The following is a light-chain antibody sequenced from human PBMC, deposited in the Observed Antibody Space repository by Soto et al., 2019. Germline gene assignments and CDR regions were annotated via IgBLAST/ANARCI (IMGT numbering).Light chain of an antibody. V-gene: IGLV6-57*02. Sequence: NFMLTQPHSVSESPGKTVTISCTGSRGNIASNYVYWYQQRPGSAPTTVIYEDNQRPSGVPDRFSGSVDSSSNSASLTISGLKTEDEADYYCQSFDNNNFWVFGGGTKLTVL. CDR3: QSFDNNNFWV. CDR1: RGNIASNY. CDR2: EDN. J-gene: IGLJ3*02.